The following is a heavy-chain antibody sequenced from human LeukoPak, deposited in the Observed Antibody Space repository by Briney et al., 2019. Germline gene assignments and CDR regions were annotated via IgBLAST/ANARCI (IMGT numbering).Heavy chain of an antibody. J-gene: IGHJ4*02. Sequence: GGSLRLSCAASGFTFSSYAMHWVRQAPGKGLEWVAVISYDGSNKYYADSVKGRFTISRDNSKNTLYPQMNSLRAEDTAVYYCARDRMTTVTTFDYWGQGTLVTVSS. V-gene: IGHV3-30-3*01. CDR3: ARDRMTTVTTFDY. CDR1: GFTFSSYA. CDR2: ISYDGSNK. D-gene: IGHD4-17*01.